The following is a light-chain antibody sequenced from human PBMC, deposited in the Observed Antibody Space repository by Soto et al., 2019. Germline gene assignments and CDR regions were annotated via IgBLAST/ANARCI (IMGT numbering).Light chain of an antibody. CDR1: SSDVGGYNY. J-gene: IGLJ2*01. V-gene: IGLV2-14*01. CDR3: ISYTSSSIVV. CDR2: EVS. Sequence: QSVLTQPASVSGSPGQSITISCTGTSSDVGGYNYVSWYQQHPGKAPKLMIYEVSNRPSGVSNRFSGSKSGNTASLTISGLQAEDEADYYCISYTSSSIVVFGGGTKLTVL.